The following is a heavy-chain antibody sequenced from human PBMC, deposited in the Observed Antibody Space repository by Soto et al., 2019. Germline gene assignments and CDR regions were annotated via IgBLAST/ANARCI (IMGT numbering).Heavy chain of an antibody. J-gene: IGHJ6*02. CDR1: GFTFSDHY. Sequence: PGGSLRLSCAASGFTFSDHYMDWVRQAPGKGLEWVGRTRNKANSYTTEYAASVKGRFTISRDDSKNSLYLQMNSLKTEDTAVYYCARTSTTVNYYGMDVWGQGTTVTVSS. CDR2: TRNKANSYTT. V-gene: IGHV3-72*01. D-gene: IGHD4-17*01. CDR3: ARTSTTVNYYGMDV.